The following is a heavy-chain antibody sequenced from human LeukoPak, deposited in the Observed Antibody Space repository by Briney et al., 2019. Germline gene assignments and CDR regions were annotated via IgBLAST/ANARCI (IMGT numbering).Heavy chain of an antibody. J-gene: IGHJ4*02. Sequence: SETLSLTCTVSGGPISSSTYYWGWIRQPPGKGLEWIASMYYGESYSESTYYNPSLKSRVTISVDTSKNQFSLKLNSVTAADTAVYYCARDTTTMIAEYWGQGTLVTVSS. CDR1: GGPISSSTYY. CDR3: ARDTTTMIAEY. D-gene: IGHD3-22*01. V-gene: IGHV4-39*07. CDR2: MYYGESYSEST.